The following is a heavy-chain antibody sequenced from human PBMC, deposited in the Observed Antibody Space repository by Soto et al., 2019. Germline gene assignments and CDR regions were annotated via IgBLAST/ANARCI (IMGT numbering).Heavy chain of an antibody. D-gene: IGHD3-10*01. Sequence: SETLSLTCNVSGYAISSGFYWAWIRQPPGKRLEWIGNIYFTGTTSYNPSLKTRVTMSVDTSKNQFSLRLSSVTAADTAVFYCARVRRIGMSGSPGDSWGQGTQVTVSS. J-gene: IGHJ4*02. V-gene: IGHV4-38-2*02. CDR2: IYFTGTT. CDR3: ARVRRIGMSGSPGDS. CDR1: GYAISSGFY.